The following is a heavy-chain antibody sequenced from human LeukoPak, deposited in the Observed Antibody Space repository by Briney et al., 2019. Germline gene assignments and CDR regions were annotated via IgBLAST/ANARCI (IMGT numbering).Heavy chain of an antibody. CDR3: AKVAQEALGSLDY. J-gene: IGHJ4*02. V-gene: IGHV3-23*01. D-gene: IGHD1-26*01. Sequence: GGTLRLSCAASGFTFSSYAMTWVRQAPGKGLEWVSAISGGGGSTYYVDSVKGRFTISRDNSKNTLYLQMNSLRAEDTAVYYCAKVAQEALGSLDYWVQGTLVTVSS. CDR1: GFTFSSYA. CDR2: ISGGGGST.